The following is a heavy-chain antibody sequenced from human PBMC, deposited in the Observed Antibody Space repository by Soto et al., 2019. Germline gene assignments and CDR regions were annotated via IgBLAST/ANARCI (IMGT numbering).Heavy chain of an antibody. V-gene: IGHV2-5*01. D-gene: IGHD6-6*01. CDR3: ARSRLAAPPFFDF. CDR1: GFSLTTNGMG. J-gene: IGHJ4*02. CDR2: IYWRDEK. Sequence: QITLKESGPSVVKPTQTLTLTCTFSGFSLTTNGMGVSWIRQPPGKAPEWLALIYWRDEKRFSPSLKSRLTIDKDTSKNHVVLTLTNVDPVDTATYFCARSRLAAPPFFDFWGQGTLVTVSS.